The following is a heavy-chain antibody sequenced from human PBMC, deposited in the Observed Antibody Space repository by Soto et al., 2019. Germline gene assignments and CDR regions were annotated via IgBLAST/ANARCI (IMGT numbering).Heavy chain of an antibody. Sequence: EVQLLESGGGLVQPGGSLRLSCAASGFTFSSYAMSWVRQAPGKGLEWVSAISGSGGSTYYADSVKGRFTISRDNSKNTLYLKMNSLRAEDTAVYYCAKDQGTGSSWYVVRWAPNWFDPWGQGTLVTVSS. V-gene: IGHV3-23*01. CDR2: ISGSGGST. J-gene: IGHJ5*02. CDR3: AKDQGTGSSWYVVRWAPNWFDP. D-gene: IGHD6-13*01. CDR1: GFTFSSYA.